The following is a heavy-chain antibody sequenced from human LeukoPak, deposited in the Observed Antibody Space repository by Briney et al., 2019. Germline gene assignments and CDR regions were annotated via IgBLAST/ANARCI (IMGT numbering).Heavy chain of an antibody. V-gene: IGHV1-8*01. CDR2: MNPNSGNT. CDR3: ANLDSGSYPWDFDY. J-gene: IGHJ4*02. Sequence: ASVKVSCKASGYTFTSYDINWVRQATGQGLEWMGWMNPNSGNTGYAQKFQGRVTMTRNTSISTAYMELSSLRSEDTAVYYCANLDSGSYPWDFDYWGQGTLVTVSS. D-gene: IGHD1-26*01. CDR1: GYTFTSYD.